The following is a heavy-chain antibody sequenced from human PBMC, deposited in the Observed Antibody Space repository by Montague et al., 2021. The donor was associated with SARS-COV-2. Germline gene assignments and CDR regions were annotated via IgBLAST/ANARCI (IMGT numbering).Heavy chain of an antibody. CDR1: GASVASGNFY. Sequence: SETLSLTCTVSGASVASGNFYWSWIRQPPGKGLEWIGYMYYTGHTNYXXXLENRVTMPVDPSKNQFSLTLTSVTAADTAVYYCARSRANVPSRPGFDYWGQGALVTVSS. CDR3: ARSRANVPSRPGFDY. CDR2: MYYTGHT. V-gene: IGHV4-61*01. J-gene: IGHJ4*02. D-gene: IGHD6-6*01.